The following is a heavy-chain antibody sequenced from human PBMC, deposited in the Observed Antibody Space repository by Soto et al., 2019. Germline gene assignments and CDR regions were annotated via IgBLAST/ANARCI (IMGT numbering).Heavy chain of an antibody. D-gene: IGHD4-17*01. CDR1: GGSISSYY. J-gene: IGHJ4*02. V-gene: IGHV4-59*08. CDR2: IYYSGST. CDR3: ARRYGDYFDY. Sequence: QVQLQVSGPGLEKPSETLSHTCTVSGGSISSYYWSWIRQPPGKGLEWIGYIYYSGSTNYNPSLKSRVTISVDTSKNQFSLKLSSVTAADTAVYYCARRYGDYFDYWGQGTLVTVSS.